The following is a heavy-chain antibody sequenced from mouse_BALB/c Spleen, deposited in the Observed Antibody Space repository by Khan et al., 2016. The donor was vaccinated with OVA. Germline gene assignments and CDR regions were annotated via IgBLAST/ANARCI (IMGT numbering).Heavy chain of an antibody. Sequence: EVELVESGGGLVKPGGSLKLSCAVSGFTFSSYAMSWVRQTPEKRLEWVATISSGGSYTYYPASVKGRFTISRDNAKNTLYLHMSSLRSEDTAMFYGERIYYGYGVSLMDYWGQGTSVTVSS. D-gene: IGHD2-2*01. CDR2: ISSGGSYT. J-gene: IGHJ4*01. CDR3: ERIYYGYGVSLMDY. V-gene: IGHV5-9-1*01. CDR1: GFTFSSYA.